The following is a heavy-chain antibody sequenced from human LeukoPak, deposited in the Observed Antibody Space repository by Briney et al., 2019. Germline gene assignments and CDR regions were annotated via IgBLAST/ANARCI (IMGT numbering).Heavy chain of an antibody. J-gene: IGHJ4*02. CDR3: AKERAFGTWLGDY. CDR2: ISGSGGGT. V-gene: IGHV3-23*01. Sequence: GGSLRLSCAAFGFTFSSYAMTRVRQAPGKGPEWVSAISGSGGGTYYADSEKGRFTISRDNSKNTLYLEMNSLRVEDTAVYYCAKERAFGTWLGDYWGQGTLVTVSS. D-gene: IGHD2/OR15-2a*01. CDR1: GFTFSSYA.